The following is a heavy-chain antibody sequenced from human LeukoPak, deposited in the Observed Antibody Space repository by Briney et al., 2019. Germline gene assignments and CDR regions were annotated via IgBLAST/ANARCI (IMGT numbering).Heavy chain of an antibody. D-gene: IGHD2-21*02. V-gene: IGHV3-23*01. CDR2: ISGSGGST. CDR3: AKILVSVVVTANPPDY. Sequence: GGSLRLSCAASGFTFSSYAMSWVRQAPGKGLEWVSAISGSGGSTYYADSVKGRFTISRDNSKNTLYLQMNSLRAGDTAVYYCAKILVSVVVTANPPDYWGQGTLVTVSS. CDR1: GFTFSSYA. J-gene: IGHJ4*02.